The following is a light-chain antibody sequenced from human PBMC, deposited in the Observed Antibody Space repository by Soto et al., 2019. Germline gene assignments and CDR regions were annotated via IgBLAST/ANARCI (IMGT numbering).Light chain of an antibody. V-gene: IGKV1-39*01. CDR3: QQSYSTPPT. CDR1: QSISSY. CDR2: AAS. J-gene: IGKJ4*01. Sequence: DIQMTQSPSSLSASVGDRVTITCRASQSISSYVNWYQQKPGKAPKLLIYAASSLQSGVPSRFSGSGSGTDFTLTISSRQPEEFATYYWQQSYSTPPTFGGGTKVEIK.